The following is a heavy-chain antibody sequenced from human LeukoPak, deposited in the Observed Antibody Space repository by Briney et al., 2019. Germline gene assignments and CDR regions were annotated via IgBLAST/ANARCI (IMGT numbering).Heavy chain of an antibody. Sequence: GGSLRLSCAASGFTFSSYAMHWVRQAPGKGLEWVAVIWYDGSNKYYADSVKGRFTISRDNSKNTLYLQMNSLRAEDTAVYYCAIIHAFDIWGQGQWSPSLQ. CDR2: IWYDGSNK. D-gene: IGHD3-16*01. CDR3: AIIHAFDI. CDR1: GFTFSSYA. J-gene: IGHJ3*02. V-gene: IGHV3-33*08.